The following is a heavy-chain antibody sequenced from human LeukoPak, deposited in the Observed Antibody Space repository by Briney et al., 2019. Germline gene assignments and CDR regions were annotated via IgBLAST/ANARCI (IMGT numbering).Heavy chain of an antibody. Sequence: PGGSLRLSCAASGFTFSSYSMNWVRQAPGKGLEWVSSISSSSYIYYADSVKGRFTISRDNAKNSLYLQMNSLRAEDTAVYYCARDGSEYSSSSKYYHYYMDVWGKGTTVTVSS. CDR2: ISSSSYI. CDR3: ARDGSEYSSSSKYYHYYMDV. V-gene: IGHV3-21*01. CDR1: GFTFSSYS. D-gene: IGHD6-6*01. J-gene: IGHJ6*03.